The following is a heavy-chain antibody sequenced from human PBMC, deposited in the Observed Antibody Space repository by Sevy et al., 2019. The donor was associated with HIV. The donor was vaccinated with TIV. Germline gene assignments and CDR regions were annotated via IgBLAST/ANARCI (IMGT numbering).Heavy chain of an antibody. D-gene: IGHD3-3*01. CDR2: ISAYNGNT. V-gene: IGHV1-18*01. Sequence: ASVKVSCKASGYTFTSYGISWVRQAPGQGLEWMGWISAYNGNTNYAQKLQGRVTMTTDTSTSTAYMELRSLRSDDTAVYYCARGSGDTIFGVVIPYYYYYGMDVRGQGTTVTVSS. J-gene: IGHJ6*02. CDR3: ARGSGDTIFGVVIPYYYYYGMDV. CDR1: GYTFTSYG.